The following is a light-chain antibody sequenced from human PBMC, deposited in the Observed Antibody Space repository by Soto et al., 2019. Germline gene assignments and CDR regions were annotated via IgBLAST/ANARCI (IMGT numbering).Light chain of an antibody. CDR1: QSVSSSY. V-gene: IGKV3-20*01. CDR2: GAS. CDR3: QQYSDLPMT. Sequence: EIVMTQSPATLSVSPGERATLSCRASQSVSSSYLAWCQQKPGQAPRLLIYGASRRATGIPDRFSGSASGTDFTLTISRLEPEDFAVYFCQQYSDLPMTFGQGTRLEIK. J-gene: IGKJ5*01.